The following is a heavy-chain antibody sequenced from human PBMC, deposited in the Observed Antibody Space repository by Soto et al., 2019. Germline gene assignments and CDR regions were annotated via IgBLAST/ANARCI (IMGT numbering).Heavy chain of an antibody. Sequence: SETLSLTCTVSGGSITTGGSYWSWIRQHPGKGLEWIGNIYHSGNTYYNPSLKSRLTISVDTSKNQFSLKLSSVTAADTAVYYCARDVAADYYDSSGYYASYYGMDVWGQGTTVTVSS. CDR1: GGSITTGGSY. V-gene: IGHV4-31*03. J-gene: IGHJ6*02. CDR2: IYHSGNT. CDR3: ARDVAADYYDSSGYYASYYGMDV. D-gene: IGHD3-22*01.